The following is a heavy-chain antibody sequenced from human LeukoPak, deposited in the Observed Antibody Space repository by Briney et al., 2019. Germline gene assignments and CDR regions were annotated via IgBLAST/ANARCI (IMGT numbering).Heavy chain of an antibody. V-gene: IGHV3-21*01. CDR1: GFTFSSYS. D-gene: IGHD5-24*01. CDR2: ISSSSSNYI. Sequence: GGSLRLSCAASGFTFSSYSMNWVRQAPGKGLEWVSSISSSSSNYIYYADSVKGRLTISRDNAKNSLYLQMNSLRAEDTAVYFCAREMAAGTFDYWGQGALVTVSS. J-gene: IGHJ4*02. CDR3: AREMAAGTFDY.